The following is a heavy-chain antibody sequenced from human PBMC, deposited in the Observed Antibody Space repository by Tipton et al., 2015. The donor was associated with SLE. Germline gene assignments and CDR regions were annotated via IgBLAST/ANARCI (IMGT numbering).Heavy chain of an antibody. D-gene: IGHD3-16*01. CDR3: ARRPWGDYYMDY. CDR1: GGSISTSSYY. Sequence: TLSLTCTVSGGSISTSSYYWGWIRQPPGKGMEWIGNIYYSGCTYYNPSLKSRVPISVDTSKNQFSLKLSSVTAADTAVYYCARRPWGDYYMDYWGQGTLVTVSS. V-gene: IGHV4-39*01. CDR2: IYYSGCT. J-gene: IGHJ4*02.